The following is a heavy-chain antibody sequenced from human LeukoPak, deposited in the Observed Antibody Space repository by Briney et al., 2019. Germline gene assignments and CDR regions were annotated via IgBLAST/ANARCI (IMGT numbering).Heavy chain of an antibody. CDR3: ARHEFGGTWGRYYDYMDV. Sequence: ASVKVSCKASGYTFTGNNIHWVRQAPGQGLEWKGWINPNSGGTNYAQKFQGRVTMTRDTSISTAYMEVKRLRSDDTAVYYCARHEFGGTWGRYYDYMDVWGKGTTLTISS. CDR1: GYTFTGNN. J-gene: IGHJ6*03. CDR2: INPNSGGT. V-gene: IGHV1-2*02. D-gene: IGHD3-10*01.